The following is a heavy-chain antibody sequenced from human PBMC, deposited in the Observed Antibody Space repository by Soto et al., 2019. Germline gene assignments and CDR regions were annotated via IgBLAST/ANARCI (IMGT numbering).Heavy chain of an antibody. CDR1: GGSFSGHY. CDR2: INHSGST. Sequence: SETLSLTCAVYGGSFSGHYWSWIRQSPGKGLEWIGEINHSGSTNQNPSLKSRVTISVDTSKNQFSLKLKSVTAADTAVYYCARGITMILVVQGDAPDKYFFDSWGQGTQVTVSS. D-gene: IGHD3-22*01. J-gene: IGHJ4*02. V-gene: IGHV4-34*01. CDR3: ARGITMILVVQGDAPDKYFFDS.